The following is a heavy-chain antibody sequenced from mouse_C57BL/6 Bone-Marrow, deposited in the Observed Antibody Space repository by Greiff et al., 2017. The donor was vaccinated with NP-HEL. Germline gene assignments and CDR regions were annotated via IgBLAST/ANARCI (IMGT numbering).Heavy chain of an antibody. V-gene: IGHV1-7*01. CDR3: ARFYYDYAYAMDY. CDR1: GYTFTSYW. J-gene: IGHJ4*01. Sequence: QVQLKESGAELAKPGASVKLSCKASGYTFTSYWMHWVKQRPGQGLEWIGYINPSSGYTKYNQKFKDKATLTADKSSSTAYMQLSSLTYEDSAVYYCARFYYDYAYAMDYWGQGTSVTVSS. CDR2: INPSSGYT. D-gene: IGHD2-4*01.